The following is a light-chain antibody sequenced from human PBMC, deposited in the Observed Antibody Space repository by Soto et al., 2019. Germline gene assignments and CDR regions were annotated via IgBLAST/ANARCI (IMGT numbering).Light chain of an antibody. V-gene: IGKV4-1*01. CDR3: QQHYNTPYT. CDR2: WAS. Sequence: DMVMTQSPDSLAVSLGERATINCRSSQSVLYSSNNKNYLAWFQQKPGQPPRLLIYWASTRESGVPDRFSGSGSGTDFTLTISSLQAEDVAVYYCQQHYNTPYTFGQGTKLEIK. J-gene: IGKJ2*01. CDR1: QSVLYSSNNKNY.